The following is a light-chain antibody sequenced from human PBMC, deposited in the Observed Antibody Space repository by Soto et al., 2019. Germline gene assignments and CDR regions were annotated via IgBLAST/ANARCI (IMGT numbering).Light chain of an antibody. Sequence: EIVLTQSPGTLSLSPGERATLSCRASQSVNSRYLAWYQQKPGQAPSLLIYGASSRATGIPDRFSGSGSGTDFTLTINRLEPEDFAVYYCQQYGSSLWTIGQGTKVDIK. V-gene: IGKV3-20*01. CDR1: QSVNSRY. CDR2: GAS. J-gene: IGKJ1*01. CDR3: QQYGSSLWT.